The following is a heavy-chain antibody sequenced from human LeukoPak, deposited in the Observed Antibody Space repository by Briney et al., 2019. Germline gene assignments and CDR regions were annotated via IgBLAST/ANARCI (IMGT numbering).Heavy chain of an antibody. Sequence: SETLSLTCTVSGGSISSYYWSWIRMPPATGQEWMGYIYYSGSTNYNPSLKSRVTISVDTSKNQFSLKLSSVTAADTAVYYCARDRQGVTDYYYGMDVWGQGTTVTVSS. D-gene: IGHD3-10*01. CDR2: IYYSGST. CDR3: ARDRQGVTDYYYGMDV. J-gene: IGHJ6*02. CDR1: GGSISSYY. V-gene: IGHV4-59*01.